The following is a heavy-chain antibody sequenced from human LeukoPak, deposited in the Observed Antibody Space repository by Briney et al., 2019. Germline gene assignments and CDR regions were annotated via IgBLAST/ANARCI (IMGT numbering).Heavy chain of an antibody. CDR2: INSDGSER. Sequence: PGGSLTLSCTASGFSFSTYWMRWVRQAPGGGLAWVANINSDGSERHFVDSVKGRLPISRDNAKKSLYLQITSLRADETAVYHFNKGGHLDNWGQGTLVTVSS. CDR3: NKGGHLDN. CDR1: GFSFSTYW. V-gene: IGHV3-7*01. J-gene: IGHJ4*02. D-gene: IGHD3-16*01.